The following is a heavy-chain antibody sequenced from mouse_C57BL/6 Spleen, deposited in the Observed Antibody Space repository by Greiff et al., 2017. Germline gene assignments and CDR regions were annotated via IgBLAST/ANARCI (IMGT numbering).Heavy chain of an antibody. D-gene: IGHD1-1*01. CDR2: IDPEDGDT. J-gene: IGHJ4*01. V-gene: IGHV14-1*01. Sequence: VQLQQSGAELVRPGASVKLSCTASGFNIKDYYMHWVKQRPEQGLEWIGRIDPEDGDTEYAPKFQGKATMTADTSSNTAYLQPSSLTSEDTAVYYCTTPHYYGSSYGYAMDYWGQGTSVTVSS. CDR1: GFNIKDYY. CDR3: TTPHYYGSSYGYAMDY.